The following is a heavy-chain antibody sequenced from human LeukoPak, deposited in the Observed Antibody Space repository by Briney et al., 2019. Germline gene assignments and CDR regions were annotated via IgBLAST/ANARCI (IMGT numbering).Heavy chain of an antibody. V-gene: IGHV3-74*01. CDR1: GFTFSSYW. Sequence: PGVSLRLSCAASGFTFSSYWMHWVRQAPGKGLVWVSRINSDGSSTSYADSVKGRFTISRDNAKNTLYLQMNSLRAEDTAVYYCAIPWGYYGAFDIWGQGTMVTVSS. CDR2: INSDGSST. J-gene: IGHJ3*02. D-gene: IGHD1-26*01. CDR3: AIPWGYYGAFDI.